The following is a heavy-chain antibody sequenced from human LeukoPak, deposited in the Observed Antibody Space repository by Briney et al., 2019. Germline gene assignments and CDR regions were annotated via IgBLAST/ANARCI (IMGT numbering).Heavy chain of an antibody. V-gene: IGHV4-39*01. Sequence: SETLSLTCTVSGGSISSSSYYWGWIRQPPGKGLEWIGSIYYSGSTYYNPSLKSRVTISVDTSKNQFSLKLSSVTAADTAVYYCARRPGPEYYDILTGYLWFDPWGQGTLVTVSS. CDR3: ARRPGPEYYDILTGYLWFDP. CDR1: GGSISSSSYY. J-gene: IGHJ5*02. CDR2: IYYSGST. D-gene: IGHD3-9*01.